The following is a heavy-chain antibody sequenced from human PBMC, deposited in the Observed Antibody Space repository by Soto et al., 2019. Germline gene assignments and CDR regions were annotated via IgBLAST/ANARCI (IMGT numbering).Heavy chain of an antibody. Sequence: PGGSLRLSCAASGFTFSSYAMHWVRQAPGKGLEWVAVISYDGSNKYYADSVKGRFTISRDNSKNTLYLQMNSLRAEDTAVYYCARDFLPYSSGWYWGWDHYRMDVWGQGTTVTGS. CDR1: GFTFSSYA. CDR3: ARDFLPYSSGWYWGWDHYRMDV. V-gene: IGHV3-30-3*01. CDR2: ISYDGSNK. J-gene: IGHJ6*02. D-gene: IGHD6-19*01.